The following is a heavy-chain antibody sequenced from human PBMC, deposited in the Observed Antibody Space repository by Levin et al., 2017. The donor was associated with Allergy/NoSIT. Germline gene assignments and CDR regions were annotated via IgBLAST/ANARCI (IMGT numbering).Heavy chain of an antibody. CDR2: ISSNGGST. CDR1: GFTFSSYA. D-gene: IGHD5-18*01. V-gene: IGHV3-64*01. J-gene: IGHJ3*02. CDR3: ARVRDTAMVFDAFDI. Sequence: GESLKISCAASGFTFSSYAMHWVRQAPGKGLEYVSAISSNGGSTYYANSVKGRFTISRDNSKNTLYLQMGSLRAEDMAVYYCARVRDTAMVFDAFDIWGQGTMVTVSS.